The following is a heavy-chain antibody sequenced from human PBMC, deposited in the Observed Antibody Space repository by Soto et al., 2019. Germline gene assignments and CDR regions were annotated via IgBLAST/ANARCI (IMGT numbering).Heavy chain of an antibody. V-gene: IGHV1-18*01. Sequence: QVHLVQSGAEVKKPGASVKVSCKGSGYIFTTYGITWVRQAPGQGLEWMGWISAHNGNTNYAQKLQGRVTVTRDTSTSAAYMELRKLRSDDTAVYYCARGRYGGYWGQGALVTVSS. CDR3: ARGRYGGY. CDR2: ISAHNGNT. CDR1: GYIFTTYG. D-gene: IGHD3-10*01. J-gene: IGHJ4*02.